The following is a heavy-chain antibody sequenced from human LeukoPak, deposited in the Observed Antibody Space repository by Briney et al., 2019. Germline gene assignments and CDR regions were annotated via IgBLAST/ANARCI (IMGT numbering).Heavy chain of an antibody. Sequence: ASVKVSCKASDYDYTSVGITWVRQAPGHGLEWLGWINLNSGGTHYVQEFQGRVTMTRDTSISTANMELDGLRYDDTAVYYCTRGGDDEGPNYFDYWGQGTLVTVSS. V-gene: IGHV1-2*02. J-gene: IGHJ4*02. CDR1: DYDYTSVG. D-gene: IGHD3-10*01. CDR3: TRGGDDEGPNYFDY. CDR2: INLNSGGT.